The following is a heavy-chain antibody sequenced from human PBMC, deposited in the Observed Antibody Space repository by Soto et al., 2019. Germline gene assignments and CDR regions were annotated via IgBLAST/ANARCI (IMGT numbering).Heavy chain of an antibody. CDR2: INPSGEHT. CDR1: GYSFKDHY. J-gene: IGHJ4*02. V-gene: IGHV1-46*02. Sequence: GASVKVSCKASGYSFKDHYMHWVRQAPGRGLEWMGIINPSGEHTNYAQQFRGRVAMTRDTSTSTAYMELRSLRSEDTAVYFCARISCKGGSCYFDFDHWGQGTLVTVSS. CDR3: ARISCKGGSCYFDFDH. D-gene: IGHD2-15*01.